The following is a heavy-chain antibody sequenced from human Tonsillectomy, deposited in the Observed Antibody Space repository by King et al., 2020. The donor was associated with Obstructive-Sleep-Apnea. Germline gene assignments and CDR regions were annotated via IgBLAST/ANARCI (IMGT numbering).Heavy chain of an antibody. CDR2: LSNTGGTT. D-gene: IGHD2-15*01. Sequence: VQLVESGGGLVQPGGSLRLSCAASAIPFSSYAMSWVRQAPGKGLEWVSGLSNTGGTTYYADSVKGRFSISRDNSKNTLYLQMNSLRAEDTAIDYCAKERRVCSSGSGRLEKNWVDSWGQGTLVTVSS. J-gene: IGHJ5*01. V-gene: IGHV3-23*04. CDR3: AKERRVCSSGSGRLEKNWVDS. CDR1: AIPFSSYA.